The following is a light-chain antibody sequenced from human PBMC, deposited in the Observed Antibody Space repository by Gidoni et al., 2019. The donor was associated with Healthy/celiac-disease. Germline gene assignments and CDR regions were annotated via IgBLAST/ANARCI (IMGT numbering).Light chain of an antibody. Sequence: EIVLTQSPATQSLSPGERATLSCRASQSVSSYLAWYQQKPGQAPRLLIYDASNRATGIPARFSGSGSGTDFTLTISSLEPEDFAVYYCQQRSNWPLCTFGQGTKLEIK. V-gene: IGKV3-11*01. CDR1: QSVSSY. CDR2: DAS. J-gene: IGKJ2*02. CDR3: QQRSNWPLCT.